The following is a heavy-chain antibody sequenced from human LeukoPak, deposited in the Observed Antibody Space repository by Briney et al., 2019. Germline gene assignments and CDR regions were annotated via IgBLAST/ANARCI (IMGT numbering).Heavy chain of an antibody. CDR3: ARDLYSQY. Sequence: GGSLRLSCAASGFSFSDRYMDWVRRAPGKGLEWVGRSRDKANSYSTEYAASVQGRFTVSRDDSGNSLYLQMNSLRAEDTAVYYCARDLYSQYWGQGTLVTVSS. V-gene: IGHV3-72*01. CDR2: SRDKANSYST. J-gene: IGHJ4*02. D-gene: IGHD2-21*01. CDR1: GFSFSDRY.